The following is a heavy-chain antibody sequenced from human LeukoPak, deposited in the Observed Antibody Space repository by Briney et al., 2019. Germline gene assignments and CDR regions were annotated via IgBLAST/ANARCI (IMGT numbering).Heavy chain of an antibody. J-gene: IGHJ4*02. V-gene: IGHV3-53*01. CDR3: ARDLYYYDSSGYLR. D-gene: IGHD3-22*01. CDR1: GFTFSSYA. CDR2: IYSGGNT. Sequence: GGSLRLSCAASGFTFSSYAMSWVRQAPGKGLGWVSVIYSGGNTYYADSVRGRFTISRDNSKNTLYLQMNSLRAEDTAGYYCARDLYYYDSSGYLRWGQGTLVTVSS.